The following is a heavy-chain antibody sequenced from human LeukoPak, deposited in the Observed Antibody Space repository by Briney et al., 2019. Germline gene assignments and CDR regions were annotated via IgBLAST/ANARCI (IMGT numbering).Heavy chain of an antibody. CDR3: ARGAHYYYDSSGYSYGDDY. Sequence: GGSLRLSCAASGFTFSNYGMHWVRQAPGKGLEGVAVIYDDGSKEYFADSVKGRFTISRDNSKNTVLLQMNSLRAEDTAVFYCARGAHYYYDSSGYSYGDDYWGQGTLVTVSS. V-gene: IGHV3-33*01. CDR1: GFTFSNYG. J-gene: IGHJ4*02. D-gene: IGHD3-22*01. CDR2: IYDDGSKE.